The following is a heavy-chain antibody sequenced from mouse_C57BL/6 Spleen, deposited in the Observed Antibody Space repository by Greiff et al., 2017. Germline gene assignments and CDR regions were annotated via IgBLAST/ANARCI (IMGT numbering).Heavy chain of an antibody. Sequence: QVQLQQSGAELARPGASVKLSCKASGYTFTSYGISWVKQRTGQGFEWIGEIYPRSGNTYYNEKFKGKATLTADKSSSTAYMELRSLTSEDSAVYFCAPITTVVEGFAYWGQGTLVTVSA. D-gene: IGHD1-1*01. CDR3: APITTVVEGFAY. CDR1: GYTFTSYG. V-gene: IGHV1-81*01. J-gene: IGHJ3*01. CDR2: IYPRSGNT.